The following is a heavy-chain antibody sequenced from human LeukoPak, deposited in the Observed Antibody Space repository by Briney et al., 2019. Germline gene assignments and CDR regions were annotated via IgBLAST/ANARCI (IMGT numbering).Heavy chain of an antibody. J-gene: IGHJ4*02. CDR3: AKSGRRWELLRNYFDY. Sequence: GGSLRLSCAVSGFSFSSYAMSWVRQAPGKGLEWVSAISGSGGSTYYADSVKGRFTISRDNSKNTLYLQMNSLRAEDTAVYYCAKSGRRWELLRNYFDYWGQGTLVTVSS. V-gene: IGHV3-23*01. D-gene: IGHD1-26*01. CDR2: ISGSGGST. CDR1: GFSFSSYA.